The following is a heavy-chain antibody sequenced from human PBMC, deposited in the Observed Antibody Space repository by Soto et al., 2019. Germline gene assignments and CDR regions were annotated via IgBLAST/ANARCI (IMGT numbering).Heavy chain of an antibody. Sequence: QVQLVESGGGVVQPGRSLRLSCAASGFTFSSYGMHWVRQAPGKGLEWVAAISYDGSNKYYADSVKGRFTISRDNSKNPLYLKMNSLGAEDTAVYYCANDIGQWAAVAGRGPYWGQGTLVTVSS. CDR1: GFTFSSYG. J-gene: IGHJ4*02. D-gene: IGHD6-19*01. CDR3: ANDIGQWAAVAGRGPY. CDR2: ISYDGSNK. V-gene: IGHV3-30*18.